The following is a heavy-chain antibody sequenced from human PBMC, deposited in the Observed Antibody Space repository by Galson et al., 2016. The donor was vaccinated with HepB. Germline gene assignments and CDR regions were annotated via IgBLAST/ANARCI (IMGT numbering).Heavy chain of an antibody. CDR1: GFIFSTYA. CDR2: ITGGGGTT. J-gene: IGHJ4*02. CDR3: VRSTFS. V-gene: IGHV3-23*01. Sequence: SLRLSCAASGFIFSTYAMNWVRQAPGKGLELVSGITGGGGTTHYADSVKGRFTISRDNSKSTLHLQMNSLRGEDTAVYYCVRSTFSWGQGTLVTVSS.